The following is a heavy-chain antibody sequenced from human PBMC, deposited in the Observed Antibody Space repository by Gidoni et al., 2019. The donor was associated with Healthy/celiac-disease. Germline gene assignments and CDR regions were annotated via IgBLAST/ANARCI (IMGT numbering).Heavy chain of an antibody. Sequence: QVQLVQSGAEVKKPGASVKVSCKASGYTFTRYDINWVRQATGQGLEWMGWMNPNSGNTGYAQKFQGRVTMTRNTSISTAYMELSSLRSEDTAVYYCARGERWLQFNYYYGMDVWGQGTTVTVSS. CDR2: MNPNSGNT. CDR3: ARGERWLQFNYYYGMDV. J-gene: IGHJ6*02. D-gene: IGHD5-12*01. V-gene: IGHV1-8*01. CDR1: GYTFTRYD.